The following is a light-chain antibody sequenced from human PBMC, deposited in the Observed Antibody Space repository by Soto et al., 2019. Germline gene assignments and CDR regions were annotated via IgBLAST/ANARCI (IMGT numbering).Light chain of an antibody. CDR2: GAS. CDR1: QSVRSK. V-gene: IGKV3-20*01. CDR3: HQYGSSPQT. J-gene: IGKJ1*01. Sequence: VMTHSPHTLSASPGEKVTLSCLASQSVRSKLAWYQQKPGQAPSLLIYGASTRATGIPDRFSGSGSGTEFTLTVDRLEPEDFAVYYCHQYGSSPQTFGRGTKVDI.